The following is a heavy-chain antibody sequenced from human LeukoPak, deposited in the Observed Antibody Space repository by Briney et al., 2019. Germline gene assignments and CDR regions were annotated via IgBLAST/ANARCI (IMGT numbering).Heavy chain of an antibody. CDR1: GFTFSSYA. V-gene: IGHV3-30-3*01. CDR2: ISYDGINK. D-gene: IGHD3-10*01. J-gene: IGHJ5*02. CDR3: ARASYGSASP. Sequence: GGSLRLSCAASGFTFSSYAMHWVRQAPGKGLEWVAVISYDGINKYYADSVKGRFTISRDNSKNTLYLQMNSLRAEDTAVYYCARASYGSASPWGQGTLVTVSS.